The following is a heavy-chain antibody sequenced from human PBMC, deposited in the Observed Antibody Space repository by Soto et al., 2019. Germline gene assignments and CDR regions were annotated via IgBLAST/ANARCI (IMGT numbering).Heavy chain of an antibody. V-gene: IGHV3-30*18. J-gene: IGHJ4*02. CDR2: ISYDGSNK. Sequence: QVQLVESGGGVVQPGRSLRLSCAASGFTFSSYGMHWVRQAPGKGLEWVAVISYDGSNKYYADSVKGRFTISRDNSKNTLYLQMTSLRAEDTAVYYCAKDSTVTPFDYWGQGTLVTVSS. CDR1: GFTFSSYG. CDR3: AKDSTVTPFDY. D-gene: IGHD4-17*01.